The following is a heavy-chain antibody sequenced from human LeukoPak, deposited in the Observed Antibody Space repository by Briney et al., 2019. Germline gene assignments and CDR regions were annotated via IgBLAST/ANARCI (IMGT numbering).Heavy chain of an antibody. CDR1: GYTFTSYD. D-gene: IGHD3-10*01. Sequence: ASVKVSCKASGYTFTSYDINWVRQATGQGLEWMGWMNPNSGNTGYAQKFQGRVTMTRNTSISTAYMELSSLRSEDTAVYYCARGPITMVRGVRSDAFDIWGQGTMVTVSS. J-gene: IGHJ3*02. CDR2: MNPNSGNT. CDR3: ARGPITMVRGVRSDAFDI. V-gene: IGHV1-8*01.